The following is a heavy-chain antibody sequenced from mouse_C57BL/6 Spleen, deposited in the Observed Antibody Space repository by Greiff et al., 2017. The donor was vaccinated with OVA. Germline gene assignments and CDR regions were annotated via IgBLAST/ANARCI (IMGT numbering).Heavy chain of an antibody. J-gene: IGHJ2*01. CDR2: ISDGGSYT. CDR1: GFTFSSYA. V-gene: IGHV5-4*03. D-gene: IGHD2-2*01. Sequence: EVMLVESGGGLVKPGGSLKLSCAASGFTFSSYAMSWVRQTPEKRLEWVATISDGGSYTYYPDNVKGRFTISRDNAKNNLYLQMSHLKSEDTAMYYCARATMVTTGEYYFDYWGQGTTLTGAS. CDR3: ARATMVTTGEYYFDY.